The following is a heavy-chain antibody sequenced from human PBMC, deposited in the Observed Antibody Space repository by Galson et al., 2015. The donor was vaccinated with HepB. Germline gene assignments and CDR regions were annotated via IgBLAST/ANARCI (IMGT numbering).Heavy chain of an antibody. CDR1: GFTLTNYG. J-gene: IGHJ5*02. Sequence: SVKVSCKASGFTLTNYGISWVRRAPGQGLEWMGWISAYNGNTNYAQNLQGRVTVTTDTSTSTVYMELRSLRSDDTAVYYCARDRCTSTSCHVGYFDPWGQGTLVTVSS. CDR3: ARDRCTSTSCHVGYFDP. V-gene: IGHV1-18*04. CDR2: ISAYNGNT. D-gene: IGHD2-2*01.